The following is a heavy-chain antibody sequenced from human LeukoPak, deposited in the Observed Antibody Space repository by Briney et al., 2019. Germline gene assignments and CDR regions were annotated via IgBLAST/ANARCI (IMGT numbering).Heavy chain of an antibody. J-gene: IGHJ4*02. D-gene: IGHD1-1*01. CDR2: IYSGGST. V-gene: IGHV3-66*04. CDR3: ARHHGGTTYYFDY. CDR1: GFTVSSNY. Sequence: RGSLRLSCAASGFTVSSNYMSWVRQAPGKGLEWVSVIYSGGSTYYADSVKGRFTISRDNSKNTLYLQMNSLRAEDTAVYYCARHHGGTTYYFDYWGQGTLVTVSS.